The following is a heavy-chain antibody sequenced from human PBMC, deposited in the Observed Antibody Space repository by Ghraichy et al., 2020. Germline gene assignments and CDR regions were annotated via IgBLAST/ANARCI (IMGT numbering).Heavy chain of an antibody. CDR1: GGSISSSSYY. CDR3: ASGRRDGYNWRGDTQVDY. Sequence: SETLSLTCTVSGGSISSSSYYWGWIRQPPGKGLEWIGSIYYSGSTYYNPSLKSRVTISVDTSKNQFSLKLSSVTAADTAVYYCASGRRDGYNWRGDTQVDYWGQGTLVTVSS. CDR2: IYYSGST. D-gene: IGHD5-24*01. J-gene: IGHJ4*02. V-gene: IGHV4-39*07.